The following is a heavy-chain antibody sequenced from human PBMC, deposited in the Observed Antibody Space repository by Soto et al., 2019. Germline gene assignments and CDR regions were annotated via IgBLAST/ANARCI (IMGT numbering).Heavy chain of an antibody. CDR1: GFTVSSYV. CDR2: ISYDGSNK. D-gene: IGHD4-4*01. Sequence: QVQLEESGGGVVQPGRSLRLSCAASGFTVSSYVMHWVRQAPGKGLEWVAVISYDGSNKYYADSVKGRFTISRDNSKNTLYLQMNSLRAEDTAVYYCARPLWRDDYNWGYFDLWGRGTLVTVSS. CDR3: ARPLWRDDYNWGYFDL. J-gene: IGHJ2*01. V-gene: IGHV3-30-3*01.